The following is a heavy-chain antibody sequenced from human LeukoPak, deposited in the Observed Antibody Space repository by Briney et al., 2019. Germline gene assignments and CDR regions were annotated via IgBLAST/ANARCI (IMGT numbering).Heavy chain of an antibody. CDR3: ARQGSIVVVPAAREYNWFDP. V-gene: IGHV4-38-2*01. D-gene: IGHD2-2*01. J-gene: IGHJ5*02. CDR2: IYHSGST. CDR1: GYSISSGYY. Sequence: SETLSLTSAVSGYSISSGYYWGWIRQPPGKGLEWIGSIYHSGSTYYNPSLKSRVTISVDTSKNQFSLKLSSVTAADTAVYYCARQGSIVVVPAAREYNWFDPWGQGTLVTVSS.